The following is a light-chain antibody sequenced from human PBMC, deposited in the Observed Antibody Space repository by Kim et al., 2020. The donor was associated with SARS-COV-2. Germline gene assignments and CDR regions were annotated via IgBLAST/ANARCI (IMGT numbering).Light chain of an antibody. V-gene: IGLV2-23*02. CDR1: SSDVGSYNL. Sequence: GRSFAISCTGTSSDVGSYNLVSWYQQHPGKAPQLMIYEVSKRPSGVSNRFSGSKSGNTASLTISGLQAEDESDYYCCSYAGSSTLVFGGGTQLTVL. CDR3: CSYAGSSTLV. J-gene: IGLJ2*01. CDR2: EVS.